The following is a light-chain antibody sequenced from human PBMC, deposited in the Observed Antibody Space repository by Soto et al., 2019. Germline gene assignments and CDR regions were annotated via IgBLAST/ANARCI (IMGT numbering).Light chain of an antibody. Sequence: QSALIQPPSVSGSPGQSVTISCTGTSSDVGSYDYVSWYQQHPGTVPKPMIYNVNTRPSGVPDRFSGSKSGNTASMTISGLQAEDEADYYCSSYTAGGTIFGTGTKLTVL. J-gene: IGLJ1*01. CDR3: SSYTAGGTI. V-gene: IGLV2-18*02. CDR2: NVN. CDR1: SSDVGSYDY.